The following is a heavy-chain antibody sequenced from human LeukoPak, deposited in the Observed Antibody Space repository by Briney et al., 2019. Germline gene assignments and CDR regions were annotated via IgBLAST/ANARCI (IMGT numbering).Heavy chain of an antibody. CDR2: ISYDGSNK. J-gene: IGHJ6*02. CDR1: GFTFSSYA. D-gene: IGHD3-3*01. Sequence: PGGSLRLSCAASGFTFSSYAMHWVRQAPGKGLEWVAVISYDGSNKYYADSVKGRFTISRDNSKNTLYLQMNSLRAEDTAVYYCERAPYYALLDVWGQGTTVTVSS. CDR3: ERAPYYALLDV. V-gene: IGHV3-30-3*01.